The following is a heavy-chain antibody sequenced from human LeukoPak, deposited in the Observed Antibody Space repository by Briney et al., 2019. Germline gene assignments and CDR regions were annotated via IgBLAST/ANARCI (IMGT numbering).Heavy chain of an antibody. CDR2: INPNSGGT. J-gene: IGHJ4*02. Sequence: ASVKVSCKASGYTFTGYYMHWVRQAPGQGLEWMGWINPNSGGTNYAQKFQGRVTMTRDTSISTAYMELSRLRSDDTAVYYCARGGENYYDSSGSFDYWGQGTLVTVSS. CDR3: ARGGENYYDSSGSFDY. CDR1: GYTFTGYY. V-gene: IGHV1-2*02. D-gene: IGHD3-22*01.